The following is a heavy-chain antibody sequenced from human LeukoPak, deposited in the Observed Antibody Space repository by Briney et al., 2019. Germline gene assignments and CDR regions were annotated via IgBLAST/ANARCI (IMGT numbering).Heavy chain of an antibody. CDR1: GGSFSGYY. CDR3: ARAEYSSSSDYGMDV. CDR2: INHSGST. D-gene: IGHD6-6*01. V-gene: IGHV4-34*01. J-gene: IGHJ6*02. Sequence: SETLSLTCAVYGGSFSGYYRSWIRQPPGKGLEWIGEINHSGSTNYNPSLKSRVTISVDTSKNQFSLKLSSVTAADTAVYYCARAEYSSSSDYGMDVWGQGTTVTVSS.